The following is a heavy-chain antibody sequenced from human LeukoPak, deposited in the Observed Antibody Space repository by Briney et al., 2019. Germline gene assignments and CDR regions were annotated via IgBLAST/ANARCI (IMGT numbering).Heavy chain of an antibody. CDR1: GGSFSGYY. D-gene: IGHD3-10*01. CDR2: INHSGST. CDR3: ARGGGLLWFGELAYSYYMDV. Sequence: SETLSLTCAVYGGSFSGYYWSWIRQPPGKGLEWIGEINHSGSTNYNPSLKSRVTISVDTSKNQFSLKLSSVTAADTAVYYCARGGGLLWFGELAYSYYMDVWDKGTTVTVSS. V-gene: IGHV4-34*01. J-gene: IGHJ6*03.